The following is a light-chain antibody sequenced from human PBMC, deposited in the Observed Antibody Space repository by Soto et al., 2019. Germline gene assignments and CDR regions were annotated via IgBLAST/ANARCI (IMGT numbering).Light chain of an antibody. CDR1: QSVSSSC. CDR3: QQYGSSSLT. Sequence: EIVLTQSPGTLSLSPGERATLSCRASQSVSSSCLAWYQQKLGQAPRLLIYGASSRATGIPDRFFGSGSGTDFTLSISRLEPEDFAVYYCQQYGSSSLTFGGGTKVEIK. CDR2: GAS. V-gene: IGKV3-20*01. J-gene: IGKJ4*01.